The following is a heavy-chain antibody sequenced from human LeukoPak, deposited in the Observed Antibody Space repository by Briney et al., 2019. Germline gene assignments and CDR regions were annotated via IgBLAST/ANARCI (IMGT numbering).Heavy chain of an antibody. Sequence: SETLSLTCTVSGYSISSGYYWGWIRQPPGKGLEWIGNIYHSGSTFYNPSLKSRVTISVDTSKNQFSLKLSSVTAADTAVYYCARHTTAIWYFDLWGRGTLVTVSS. CDR3: ARHTTAIWYFDL. J-gene: IGHJ2*01. CDR1: GYSISSGYY. D-gene: IGHD2-21*02. V-gene: IGHV4-38-2*02. CDR2: IYHSGST.